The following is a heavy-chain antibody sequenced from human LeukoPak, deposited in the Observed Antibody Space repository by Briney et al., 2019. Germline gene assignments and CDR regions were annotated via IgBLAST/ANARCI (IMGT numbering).Heavy chain of an antibody. D-gene: IGHD3-22*01. CDR1: GGSISSSSYY. CDR3: ASGDFTMIVVVPTSDAFDI. CDR2: IYHSGST. J-gene: IGHJ3*02. Sequence: SETLSLTCTVSGGSISSSSYYWGWIRQPPGKGLEWIGSIYHSGSTYYNPSLKSRVTISVDTSKNQFSLKLSSVTAADTAVYYCASGDFTMIVVVPTSDAFDIWGQGTMVTVSS. V-gene: IGHV4-39*07.